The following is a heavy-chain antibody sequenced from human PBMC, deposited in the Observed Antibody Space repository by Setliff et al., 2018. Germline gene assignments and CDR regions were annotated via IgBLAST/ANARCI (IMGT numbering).Heavy chain of an antibody. CDR2: INSNGGNT. J-gene: IGHJ4*02. CDR3: ARLDYGSPAEY. V-gene: IGHV3-64*02. D-gene: IGHD4-17*01. CDR1: GFTFSNYA. Sequence: PGGSLRLSCAASGFTFSNYAMHWVRQAPGKGLEYVSAINSNGGNTYYADSVKGRFTISRDDAKNSLYLQMNNLRVEDTAIYYCARLDYGSPAEYWGQGTLVTVSS.